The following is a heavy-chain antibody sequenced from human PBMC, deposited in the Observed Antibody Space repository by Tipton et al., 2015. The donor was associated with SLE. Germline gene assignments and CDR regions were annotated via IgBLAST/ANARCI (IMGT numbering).Heavy chain of an antibody. J-gene: IGHJ2*01. CDR2: IYYSGST. V-gene: IGHV4-59*01. CDR3: ARAGFVQGALSGLWYFDL. Sequence: TLSLTCTVSGGSISSYYWSWIRQPPGKGLEWIGYIYYSGSTNYNPSLKSRVTISVDTSKNQFSLKLTSVTAADTAVYYCARAGFVQGALSGLWYFDLWGRGTLVTVSS. CDR1: GGSISSYY. D-gene: IGHD1-1*01.